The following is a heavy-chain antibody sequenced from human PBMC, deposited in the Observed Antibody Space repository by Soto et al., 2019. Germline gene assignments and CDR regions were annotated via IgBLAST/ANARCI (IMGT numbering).Heavy chain of an antibody. V-gene: IGHV3-23*01. CDR3: AKDAAYHKTWANDY. CDR1: GFTFNFYT. CDR2: ITGGGDK. D-gene: IGHD2-15*01. Sequence: GGSLRLSCAASGFTFNFYTIRWVRQAPGKGLEWVSAITGGGDKYYVDSVKGRFSISRDNSKNTVYLQMNSLRGEDTAVYFCAKDAAYHKTWANDYWGQGTLVTVSS. J-gene: IGHJ4*02.